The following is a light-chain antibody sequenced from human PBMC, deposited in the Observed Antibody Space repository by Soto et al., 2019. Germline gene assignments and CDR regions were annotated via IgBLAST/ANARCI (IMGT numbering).Light chain of an antibody. Sequence: EIVLTQSPGTLSLSPGERATLSCRASQSVSSNYLSWYQQKPGQAPRLLIYGASNRATGIPARFSGSGSGTDFTLTISRLEPEDFAVYFCQQYGSSPITFGQGTRLEIK. J-gene: IGKJ5*01. CDR2: GAS. CDR3: QQYGSSPIT. CDR1: QSVSSNY. V-gene: IGKV3-20*01.